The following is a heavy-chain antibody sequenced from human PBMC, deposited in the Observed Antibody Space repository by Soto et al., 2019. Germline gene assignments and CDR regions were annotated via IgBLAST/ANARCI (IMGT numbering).Heavy chain of an antibody. Sequence: SSETLSLTCTVSGGSTNSRNDYWGWIRQPPVRGLEWIGSVYYSGSTHDNPSLQSRVSISVDTSRNQFSLNLISVTAADTAVYYCARGSVDTVDSSGFYEYWGQGTPVTVYS. CDR1: GGSTNSRNDY. CDR2: VYYSGST. CDR3: ARGSVDTVDSSGFYEY. D-gene: IGHD3-22*01. V-gene: IGHV4-39*01. J-gene: IGHJ4*02.